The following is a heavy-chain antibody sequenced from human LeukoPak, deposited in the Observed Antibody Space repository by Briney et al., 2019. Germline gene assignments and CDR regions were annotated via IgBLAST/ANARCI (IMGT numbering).Heavy chain of an antibody. J-gene: IGHJ6*02. D-gene: IGHD6-13*01. CDR1: GYSFANYW. Sequence: GESLKISCKGSGYSFANYWIGWVRQMPGKGLEWMGIIYPGDSEIRYSPSFQGQVTFSADKSISTAYLQWSSLRASDTAMYYCARLPPQLGKPYGLDVWGQGDYGHRLL. CDR3: ARLPPQLGKPYGLDV. V-gene: IGHV5-51*01. CDR2: IYPGDSEI.